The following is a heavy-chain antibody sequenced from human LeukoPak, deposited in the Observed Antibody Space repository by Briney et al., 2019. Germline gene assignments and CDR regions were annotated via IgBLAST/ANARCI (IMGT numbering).Heavy chain of an antibody. CDR1: GFTFSNFG. CDR3: ASSGYCSGGSCPDYYYYGMDV. Sequence: PGGSLRLSCEASGFTFSNFGMHWVRQAPGKGLEWVAVIRSDGSNKQYADSVEGRFTISRDNSENTLYLQMNSLRAEDTAVYYCASSGYCSGGSCPDYYYYGMDVWGQGTTVTVSS. J-gene: IGHJ6*02. V-gene: IGHV3-33*01. CDR2: IRSDGSNK. D-gene: IGHD2-15*01.